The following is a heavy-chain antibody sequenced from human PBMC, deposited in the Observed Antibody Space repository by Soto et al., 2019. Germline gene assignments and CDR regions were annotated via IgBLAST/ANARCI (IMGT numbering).Heavy chain of an antibody. CDR1: GFSLSTSGVG. CDR3: AHRLQYLDTRLTGDAFDI. Sequence: QITLKESGPTLVKPTQTLTLTCTFSGFSLSTSGVGVGWIRQPPGKALEWLALIYWDDDKRYSPSLKSRLTITTDTSKNQVVLTMPNMDPVDTATYYWAHRLQYLDTRLTGDAFDIWGQGTVVTVSS. V-gene: IGHV2-5*02. J-gene: IGHJ3*02. CDR2: IYWDDDK. D-gene: IGHD2-2*02.